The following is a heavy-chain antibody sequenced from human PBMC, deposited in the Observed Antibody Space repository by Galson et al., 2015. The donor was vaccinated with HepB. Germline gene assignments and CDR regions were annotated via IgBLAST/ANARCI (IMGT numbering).Heavy chain of an antibody. J-gene: IGHJ4*02. CDR1: GFSFSNYA. CDR2: IKTNGGTT. D-gene: IGHD2-2*01. V-gene: IGHV3-64*02. CDR3: ARGPECDSTSCYMWGPAFDY. Sequence: SLRLSCAASGFSFSNYAMHWVRQAPGKGLESLSGIKTNGGTTHYADSVKGRFTISRDNSKNTLYLQMGSLRGEDTAVYYCARGPECDSTSCYMWGPAFDYWGQGILVTVSS.